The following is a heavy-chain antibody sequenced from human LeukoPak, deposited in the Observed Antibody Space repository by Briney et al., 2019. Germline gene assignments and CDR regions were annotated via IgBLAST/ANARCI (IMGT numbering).Heavy chain of an antibody. D-gene: IGHD4-4*01. V-gene: IGHV3-30*03. CDR3: TRDRTTITLFEL. CDR1: GFTFSSYG. J-gene: IGHJ4*02. Sequence: GGSLRLSCAASGFTFSSYGMHWVRQAPGKGLEWVAVISNDGSNKHYGDSVKGRFTASRDNARNTLYLQINSLRAEDSAVYYCTRDRTTITLFELWGQGTLVTVSS. CDR2: ISNDGSNK.